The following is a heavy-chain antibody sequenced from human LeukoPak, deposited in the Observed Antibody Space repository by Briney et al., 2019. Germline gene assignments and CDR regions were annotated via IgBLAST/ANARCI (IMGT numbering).Heavy chain of an antibody. J-gene: IGHJ4*02. CDR3: ARGKVSTVTTNTPFDY. CDR1: GGSISSYY. V-gene: IGHV4-59*01. Sequence: SETLSLTCTVSGGSISSYYWSWIRQPPGKGLEWIGYIYYSGSTNYNPSLKSRVTISVDTSKNQFSLKLSSVTAADTAVYYCARGKVSTVTTNTPFDYWGQGTLVTVSS. CDR2: IYYSGST. D-gene: IGHD4-17*01.